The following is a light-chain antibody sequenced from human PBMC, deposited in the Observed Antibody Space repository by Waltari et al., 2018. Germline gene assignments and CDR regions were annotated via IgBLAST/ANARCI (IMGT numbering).Light chain of an antibody. V-gene: IGKV2D-29*01. CDR2: ELS. J-gene: IGKJ2*01. CDR1: QTLLHSDGKTY. Sequence: DIVMTQTPLSLSVPPGQPASISCKSSQTLLHSDGKTYLYWYLHKPGQPPQLLIYELSNRFYGVPDRFSGSGSGTDFTLKISRVEAEDVGVYYCMQSIQLPPVYTFGQGTKLEIK. CDR3: MQSIQLPPVYT.